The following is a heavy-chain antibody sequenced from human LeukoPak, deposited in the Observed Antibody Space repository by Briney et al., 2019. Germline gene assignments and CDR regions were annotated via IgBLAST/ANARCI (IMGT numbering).Heavy chain of an antibody. CDR2: IYSGGST. CDR1: GFTVSSNY. Sequence: GGYLRLSCAASGFTVSSNYMNWVRQAPGKGLEWVSVIYSGGSTYYADSVKGRFTISRDNSKNTLYLQMNSLKPEDTAVYYCARDRGSYAWDYWGQGTLVTVSS. D-gene: IGHD5-12*01. CDR3: ARDRGSYAWDY. J-gene: IGHJ4*02. V-gene: IGHV3-66*02.